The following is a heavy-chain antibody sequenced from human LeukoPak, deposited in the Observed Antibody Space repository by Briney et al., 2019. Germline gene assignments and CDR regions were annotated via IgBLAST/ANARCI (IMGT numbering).Heavy chain of an antibody. CDR1: GFTFSDYS. D-gene: IGHD2-15*01. CDR2: ISSSSTYI. J-gene: IGHJ6*02. Sequence: GGSLRLFCAASGFTFSDYSMKWVRQAPGKGLEWVSFISSSSTYINYAGSVKGRFTISRDNANNSLCLQMNSLRAEDTAVYYCARAREYCSGRTCYHYYGMDVWGQGTTVTVSS. V-gene: IGHV3-21*01. CDR3: ARAREYCSGRTCYHYYGMDV.